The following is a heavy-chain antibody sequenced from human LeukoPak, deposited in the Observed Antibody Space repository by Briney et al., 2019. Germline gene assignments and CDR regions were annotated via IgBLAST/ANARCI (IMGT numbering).Heavy chain of an antibody. CDR3: ATRVYVAVAGKVDY. CDR1: GFTFSSYA. D-gene: IGHD6-19*01. CDR2: IYSGGST. J-gene: IGHJ4*02. V-gene: IGHV3-53*04. Sequence: GGSLRLSCAASGFTFSSYAMHWVRQAPGKGLEWVSVIYSGGSTYYADSVKGRFTISRHNSKNTLYLQMNSLRAEDTAVYYCATRVYVAVAGKVDYWGQGTLVTVSS.